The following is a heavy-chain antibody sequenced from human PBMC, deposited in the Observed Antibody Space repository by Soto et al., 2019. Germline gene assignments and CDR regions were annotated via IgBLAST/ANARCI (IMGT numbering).Heavy chain of an antibody. CDR1: GFTFSSYA. D-gene: IGHD3-22*01. V-gene: IGHV3-23*01. J-gene: IGHJ4*02. CDR3: AKALVTTGSKGGVAGKIGY. Sequence: EVQLLESGGGLVQPGGSLRLSCAASGFTFSSYAMSWVRQAPGKGLEWVSAISGSGGSTYDADSVKGRFTISRDNSKNRLYLQMNSLGAEDTAVYDCAKALVTTGSKGGVAGKIGYWGQGTLVTVSS. CDR2: ISGSGGST.